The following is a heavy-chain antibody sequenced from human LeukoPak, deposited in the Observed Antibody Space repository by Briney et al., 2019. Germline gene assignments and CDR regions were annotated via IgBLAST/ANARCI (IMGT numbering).Heavy chain of an antibody. V-gene: IGHV3-33*01. Sequence: PGRSLRLSCAASGFTFSSYGMHWVRQAPGKGLEWVADIWYDGSNKYYADSVKGRFTISRDNSKNTLYLQMNSLRAEDTAVYYCARDQMVRGVIYYYYYGMDVWGQGTTVTVSS. CDR2: IWYDGSNK. J-gene: IGHJ6*02. CDR3: ARDQMVRGVIYYYYYGMDV. CDR1: GFTFSSYG. D-gene: IGHD3-10*01.